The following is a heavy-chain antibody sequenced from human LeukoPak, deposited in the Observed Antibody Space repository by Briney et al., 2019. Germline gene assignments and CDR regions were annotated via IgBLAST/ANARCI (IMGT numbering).Heavy chain of an antibody. CDR2: ISSSSSYI. Sequence: GGSLRLSCAASGFTFSSYSMNWVRQAPGKGLEWVSSISSSSSYIYYADSVKGRFIISRDNAKNSLYLQMNSLRAEDTAVYYCASFSAIMVRCPWGQGTLVTVSS. J-gene: IGHJ5*02. CDR3: ASFSAIMVRCP. CDR1: GFTFSSYS. V-gene: IGHV3-21*01. D-gene: IGHD3-10*01.